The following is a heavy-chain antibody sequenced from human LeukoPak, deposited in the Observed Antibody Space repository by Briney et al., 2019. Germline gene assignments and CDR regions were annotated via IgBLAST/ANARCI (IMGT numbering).Heavy chain of an antibody. CDR2: INHSGST. CDR3: ARAIGFGSYPFDY. Sequence: SDTLSLTCAVYGGSFSGYYWSWVRQPPVKGLEWIGEINHSGSTNYNPSLKSRVTISVDTSKNQFSLKLSSVTAADTAVYYCARAIGFGSYPFDYWGQGTLLTVSS. D-gene: IGHD1-26*01. J-gene: IGHJ4*02. CDR1: GGSFSGYY. V-gene: IGHV4-34*01.